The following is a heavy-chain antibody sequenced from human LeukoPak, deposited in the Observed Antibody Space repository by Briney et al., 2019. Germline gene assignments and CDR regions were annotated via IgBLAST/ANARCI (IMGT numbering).Heavy chain of an antibody. CDR3: ARDAIMITFGGVFDY. J-gene: IGHJ4*02. CDR1: GGTFSSYA. V-gene: IGHV1-69*04. Sequence: GASVKVSCKASGGTFSSYAISWVRQAPGQGLEWMGRIIPILGIANYAQKFQGRVTITADKSTSTAYMELSSLRSEDTAVYYCARDAIMITFGGVFDYWGQGTLVTVSS. CDR2: IIPILGIA. D-gene: IGHD3-16*01.